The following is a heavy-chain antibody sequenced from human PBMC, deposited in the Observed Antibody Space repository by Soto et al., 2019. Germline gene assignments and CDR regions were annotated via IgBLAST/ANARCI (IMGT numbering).Heavy chain of an antibody. CDR1: GGSFSGYY. V-gene: IGHV4-34*01. J-gene: IGHJ4*02. D-gene: IGHD5-18*01. Sequence: QVQLQQWGAGLLKPSETLSLTCAVYGGSFSGYYWSWIRQPPGKGLEWIGEINHSGSTNYNPSLKSRVPISVDTSKNQFSLKLSSVTAPDTAVYYCARGLPDTVIHTYYFDYWGQGTLVTVSS. CDR3: ARGLPDTVIHTYYFDY. CDR2: INHSGST.